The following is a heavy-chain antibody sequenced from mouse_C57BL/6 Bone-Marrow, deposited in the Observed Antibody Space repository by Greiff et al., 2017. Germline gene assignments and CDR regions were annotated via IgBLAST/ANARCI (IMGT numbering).Heavy chain of an antibody. Sequence: EVQLKESGGGLVKPGGSLKLSCAASGFTFSDYGMHWVRQAPEKGLEWVAYISSGSSTIYYPDTVKGRFTISRDNAKNTLFLQMTSLRSEDTAMYYCAAGYDYIYYYAMDYGGQGTSVTVSS. CDR1: GFTFSDYG. J-gene: IGHJ4*01. CDR2: ISSGSSTI. CDR3: AAGYDYIYYYAMDY. V-gene: IGHV5-17*01. D-gene: IGHD2-4*01.